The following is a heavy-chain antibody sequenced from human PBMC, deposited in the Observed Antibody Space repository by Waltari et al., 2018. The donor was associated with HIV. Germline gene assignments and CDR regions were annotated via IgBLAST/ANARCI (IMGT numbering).Heavy chain of an antibody. CDR1: GFTVSSHY. J-gene: IGHJ6*02. CDR3: ARDWAHSSSWSRYYYHGMDV. Sequence: EVQLVESGGGLVQPGGSLRLSCAASGFTVSSHYMSWVRPAPGKGLEWVSVIYSGGRTYYADSVKGRFTISRDNSKNTLYLQMNSLRAEDTAVYYCARDWAHSSSWSRYYYHGMDVWGQGTTVTVSS. V-gene: IGHV3-66*01. CDR2: IYSGGRT. D-gene: IGHD6-13*01.